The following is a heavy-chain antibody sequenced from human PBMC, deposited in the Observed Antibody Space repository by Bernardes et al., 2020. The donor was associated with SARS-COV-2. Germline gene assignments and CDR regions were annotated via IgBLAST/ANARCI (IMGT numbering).Heavy chain of an antibody. CDR2: ISYDGSNK. Sequence: GGSLRLSCAASGFTFSSYGMHWVRQAPGKGLEWVAVISYDGSNKYYADSVKGRFTISRDNSKNTLYLQMNSLRAEDTAVYYCARVVVPAAIWYFDLWGRGTLVTVSS. CDR1: GFTFSSYG. V-gene: IGHV3-30*03. J-gene: IGHJ2*01. D-gene: IGHD2-2*01. CDR3: ARVVVPAAIWYFDL.